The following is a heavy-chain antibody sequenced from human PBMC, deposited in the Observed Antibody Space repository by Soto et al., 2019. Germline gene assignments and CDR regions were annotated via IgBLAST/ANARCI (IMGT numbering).Heavy chain of an antibody. V-gene: IGHV3-30*18. J-gene: IGHJ4*02. CDR2: ISYDGTNK. D-gene: IGHD2-21*02. CDR1: GFTFRNFG. Sequence: HPGGSLRLSCAASGFTFRNFGMHWVRQAPGKGLEWVAVISYDGTNKYYADSVKGRFTISRDNSKNTLYLQINGLRAEDTAVYYCAKAVPPFVVVTASDYWGQGTLVTVSS. CDR3: AKAVPPFVVVTASDY.